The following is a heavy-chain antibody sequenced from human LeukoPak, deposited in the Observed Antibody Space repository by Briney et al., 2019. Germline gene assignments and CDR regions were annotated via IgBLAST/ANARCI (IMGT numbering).Heavy chain of an antibody. CDR3: ATDRDYYYYYGMDV. Sequence: ASVKVSCKVSGYTLTELSMHWVRQAPGKGLEWRGGFDPEDGETIYAQKFQGRVTMTEDTSTDTAYMELSSLRSEDTAVYYCATDRDYYYYYGMDVWGQGTTVTVSS. J-gene: IGHJ6*02. CDR2: FDPEDGET. CDR1: GYTLTELS. V-gene: IGHV1-24*01.